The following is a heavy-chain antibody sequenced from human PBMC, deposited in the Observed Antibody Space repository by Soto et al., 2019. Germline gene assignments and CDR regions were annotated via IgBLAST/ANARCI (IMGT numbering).Heavy chain of an antibody. V-gene: IGHV3-30-3*01. CDR1: GFTFYSYT. Sequence: QVQLVESGGGVVQPGRSLRLSCAASGFTFYSYTMHWVRQAPGKGLEWVALISYDGSIKHYADSVKGRFTISRDNSKNTLSLQINSLKTEDTPVYYCARGNGHYIWTNSASHWGQGPLVTVSS. CDR2: ISYDGSIK. D-gene: IGHD3-16*01. CDR3: ARGNGHYIWTNSASH. J-gene: IGHJ4*02.